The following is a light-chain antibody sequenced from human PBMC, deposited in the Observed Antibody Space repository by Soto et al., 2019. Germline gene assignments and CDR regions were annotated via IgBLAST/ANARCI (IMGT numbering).Light chain of an antibody. CDR3: CSYAGSYSYV. CDR1: SSDVGGYNF. CDR2: DVS. V-gene: IGLV2-11*01. Sequence: QSVLTQPRSVSESPGQSVTISCTGTSSDVGGYNFVSWYQQHPDKAPKLMIYDVSKRPSGVPDRFSGPKSGYTASLTISGLQAEDEADYYCCSYAGSYSYVFGTGTKVTVL. J-gene: IGLJ1*01.